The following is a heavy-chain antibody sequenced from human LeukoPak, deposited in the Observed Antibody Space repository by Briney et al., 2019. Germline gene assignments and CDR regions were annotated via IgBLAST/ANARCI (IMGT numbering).Heavy chain of an antibody. CDR1: GFTFKSYW. V-gene: IGHV3-7*01. D-gene: IGHD2-2*01. Sequence: GGSLRLSCAVSGFTFKSYWMSWVRQAPGKGLEWVANIKEDGSDKYYVDSVKGRFTISRDNAKNSMYLQMNSLRAEDTAVYYCARINTDQYSTSDFWGQGTLVTVSS. J-gene: IGHJ4*02. CDR2: IKEDGSDK. CDR3: ARINTDQYSTSDF.